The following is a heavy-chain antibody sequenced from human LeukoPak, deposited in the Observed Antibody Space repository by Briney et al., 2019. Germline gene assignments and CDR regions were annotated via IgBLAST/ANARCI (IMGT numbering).Heavy chain of an antibody. CDR1: AGSFSGYY. J-gene: IGHJ6*02. CDR2: INHSGST. D-gene: IGHD3-10*01. CDR3: ARVEVSYYYGSGSYFTDYGMDV. Sequence: SESLSLTCAVYAGSFSGYYCSWIRQPPGKGLGWIGEINHSGSTNYNPSLKSRVTISVDTSKNQFSLKLSSVTAADTAVYYCARVEVSYYYGSGSYFTDYGMDVWGQGTTVTVSS. V-gene: IGHV4-34*01.